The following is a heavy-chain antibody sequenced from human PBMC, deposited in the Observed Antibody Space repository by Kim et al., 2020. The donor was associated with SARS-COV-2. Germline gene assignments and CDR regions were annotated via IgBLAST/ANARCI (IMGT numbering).Heavy chain of an antibody. CDR2: ISGSGGST. Sequence: GGSLRLSCAASGFTFSSYAMSWVRQAPGKGLEWVSAISGSGGSTYYADSVKGRFTISRDNSKNTLYLQMNSLRAEDTAVYYCAKAGYYDILTGYFDYWGQGTLVTVSS. V-gene: IGHV3-23*01. CDR3: AKAGYYDILTGYFDY. CDR1: GFTFSSYA. J-gene: IGHJ4*02. D-gene: IGHD3-9*01.